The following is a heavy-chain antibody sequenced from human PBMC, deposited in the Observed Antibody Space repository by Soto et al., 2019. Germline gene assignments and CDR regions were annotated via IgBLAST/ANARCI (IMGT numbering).Heavy chain of an antibody. CDR3: ARSPCSAISCYAGRAFDI. Sequence: QVQLQESGPGLVKPSGTLSLACTVSGDSISSSAWWAWVRQTPGKGLEWIGEIHHTGTVNYNPAPKSRVTISVDKAKNQFSLKLTSVPAADTAVYYCARSPCSAISCYAGRAFDIWGQGTMVTVSS. CDR2: IHHTGTV. J-gene: IGHJ3*02. CDR1: GDSISSSAW. D-gene: IGHD2-2*01. V-gene: IGHV4-4*02.